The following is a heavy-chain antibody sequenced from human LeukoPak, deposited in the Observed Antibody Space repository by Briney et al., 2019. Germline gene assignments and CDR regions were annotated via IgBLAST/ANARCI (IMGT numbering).Heavy chain of an antibody. V-gene: IGHV1-69*04. CDR1: GGTFSSYA. Sequence: SVKVSCKASGGTFSSYAISWVRQAPGQGLEWMGRIIPILGIANYVQKFQGRVTITADRSTSTAYMELSSLRSEDTAVYYCARDLLGSSGCDYWGQGTLVTVSS. CDR3: ARDLLGSSGCDY. CDR2: IIPILGIA. J-gene: IGHJ4*02. D-gene: IGHD6-19*01.